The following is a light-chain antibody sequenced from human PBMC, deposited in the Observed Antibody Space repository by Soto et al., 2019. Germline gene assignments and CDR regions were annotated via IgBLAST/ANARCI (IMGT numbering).Light chain of an antibody. V-gene: IGKV3-11*01. CDR3: QQRSDWPSA. J-gene: IGKJ4*01. Sequence: IVLTQSPDTLSLSPGETATLSCRVSQSISDYLAWYQQKPGQAPRLLIYDASNRATGIPGRFSGSGSGTDFSLTISSLEAEDFAIYYCQQRSDWPSAFGGGTRVEIK. CDR2: DAS. CDR1: QSISDY.